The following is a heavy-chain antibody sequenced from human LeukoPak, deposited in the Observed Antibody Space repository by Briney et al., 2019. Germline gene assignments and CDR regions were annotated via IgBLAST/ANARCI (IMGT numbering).Heavy chain of an antibody. Sequence: PGTTLRLSCTASGFTISGDAMHWIRQAPGKGLQWVAHISFDGSYKYYEDSVKGRFTISRDDSKNTLYLQMNSLRTDDTALFYCARETLDALDLWGPGALVTVSS. CDR1: GFTISGDA. V-gene: IGHV3-30*04. CDR2: ISFDGSYK. J-gene: IGHJ3*01. CDR3: ARETLDALDL.